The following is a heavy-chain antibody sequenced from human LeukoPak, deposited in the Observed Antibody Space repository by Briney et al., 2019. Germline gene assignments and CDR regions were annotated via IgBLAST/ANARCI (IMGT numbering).Heavy chain of an antibody. Sequence: SETLSLTCAVYGGSFSGYYWSWIRQPPGKGLEWIGEINHGASTNYNPSLKSRVTISVDTSKNQFSLKLSSVTAADPAVYYCARGHSSVVTAIPYYFDYWGQGTLVTVSS. V-gene: IGHV4-34*01. CDR3: ARGHSSVVTAIPYYFDY. CDR2: INHGAST. CDR1: GGSFSGYY. J-gene: IGHJ4*02. D-gene: IGHD2-21*02.